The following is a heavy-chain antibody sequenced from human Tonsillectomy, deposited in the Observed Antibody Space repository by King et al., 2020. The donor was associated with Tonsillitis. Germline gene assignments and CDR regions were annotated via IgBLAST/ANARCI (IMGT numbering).Heavy chain of an antibody. Sequence: VQLVESGGGLVQRGGSLRLSCAASGFTFSSYAMSWVRQAPGKGLEWVSAISGSGGSTYYANSVKGRFTISRDNSKNTLYLQMNSLRAEDTAVYYCAKGGATKTGYHAPFDYWGQGTLVTVSS. CDR2: ISGSGGST. CDR1: GFTFSSYA. J-gene: IGHJ4*02. CDR3: AKGGATKTGYHAPFDY. V-gene: IGHV3-23*04. D-gene: IGHD3-9*01.